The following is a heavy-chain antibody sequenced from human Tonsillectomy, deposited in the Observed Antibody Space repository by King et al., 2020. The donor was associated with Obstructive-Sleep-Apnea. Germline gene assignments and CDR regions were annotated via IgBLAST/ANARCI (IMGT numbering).Heavy chain of an antibody. CDR1: GFTFRNYA. D-gene: IGHD1-1*01. CDR2: ISYDSTNK. V-gene: IGHV3-30*04. J-gene: IGHJ4*02. CDR3: AREDWNQYYLDY. Sequence: VQLVESGGGVVQTGRSLRLSCAASGFTFRNYAMHCVRQAPGNGLEWLAVISYDSTNKYYADSVKGRVTISSDNSKSTLYLQMNSPRPEDTGIYYCAREDWNQYYLDYWGQGSLVTVSS.